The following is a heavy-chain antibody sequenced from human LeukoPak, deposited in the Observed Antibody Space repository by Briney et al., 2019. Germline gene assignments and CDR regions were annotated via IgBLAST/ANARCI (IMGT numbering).Heavy chain of an antibody. D-gene: IGHD3-3*01. J-gene: IGHJ4*02. CDR3: ANSPYDFWSGYYETFDY. V-gene: IGHV3-23*01. CDR2: ISGSAART. Sequence: TGGSLRLSCAASGFTFSTYGMTWVRQAPGRGLEWVSAISGSAARTFYADSVKGRFTTSRDNSKNTLYLQMNSLRAEDTAVYYCANSPYDFWSGYYETFDYWGQGTLVTVSS. CDR1: GFTFSTYG.